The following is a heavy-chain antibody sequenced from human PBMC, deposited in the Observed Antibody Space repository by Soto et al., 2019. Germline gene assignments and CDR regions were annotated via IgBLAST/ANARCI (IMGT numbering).Heavy chain of an antibody. CDR1: GYTFTSYG. CDR2: ISAYNGNT. CDR3: ARETYYYDGSGYYGAFDI. Sequence: ASVKVSCKASGYTFTSYGISWVRQAPGQGLEWMGWISAYNGNTNYAQKLQGRVTMTTDTSTSTAYMELRSLRSDDTAVYYCARETYYYDGSGYYGAFDIWGQGTMVT. V-gene: IGHV1-18*01. J-gene: IGHJ3*02. D-gene: IGHD3-22*01.